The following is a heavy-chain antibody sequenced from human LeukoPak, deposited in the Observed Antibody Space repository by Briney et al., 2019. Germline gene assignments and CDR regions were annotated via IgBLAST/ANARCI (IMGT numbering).Heavy chain of an antibody. CDR3: ARSQPLAYFDL. CDR2: ILPILETA. Sequence: SSVTVSCKASGGSFNSCAISWVRQAAGQGLEWMGWILPILETANYAQKFQGRVTITADKSTNTAYIELSSLRSEDTAVYYCARSQPLAYFDLWGRGTLVTVSS. CDR1: GGSFNSCA. V-gene: IGHV1-69*06. J-gene: IGHJ2*01.